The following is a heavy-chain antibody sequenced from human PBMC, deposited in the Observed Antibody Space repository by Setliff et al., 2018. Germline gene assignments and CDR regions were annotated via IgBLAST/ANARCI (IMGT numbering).Heavy chain of an antibody. CDR1: GGSISSYS. CDR3: ARHENDYGDYDDAFDI. D-gene: IGHD4-17*01. J-gene: IGHJ3*02. V-gene: IGHV4-59*01. CDR2: FYYDGRT. Sequence: SETLSLTCSVSGGSISSYSWGWIRQPPGKGLEWIGFFYYDGRTNYNPSLKSRVTISEDTSKNQFSLKVTSVTAADTAMYYCARHENDYGDYDDAFDIWGQGTMVTVSS.